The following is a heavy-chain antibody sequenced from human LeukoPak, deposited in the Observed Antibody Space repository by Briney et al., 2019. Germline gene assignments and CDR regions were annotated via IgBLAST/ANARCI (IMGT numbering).Heavy chain of an antibody. J-gene: IGHJ4*02. CDR1: GFNFASHW. CDR3: AASLGPLTEY. Sequence: GGSLRLSCAASGFNFASHWMHWVRQTPGKGLVWVSRVNSGGSGTSYADSVEGRFTISRDNAKNTLHLQMNSLRAEDTAVYYCAASLGPLTEYWGQGTLITVSS. V-gene: IGHV3-74*01. D-gene: IGHD7-27*01. CDR2: VNSGGSGT.